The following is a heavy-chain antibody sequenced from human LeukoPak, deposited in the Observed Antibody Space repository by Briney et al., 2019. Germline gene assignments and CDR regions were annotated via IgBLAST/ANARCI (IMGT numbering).Heavy chain of an antibody. CDR3: GKVGGNTNS. J-gene: IGHJ4*02. CDR1: GASITGDIFY. V-gene: IGHV4-30-4*01. Sequence: SQTLSLTCTVSGASITGDIFYWNWIRQSPGKGLEWIGAIHNSRGTSYNPSLESRLTISVDPSENKFFLKMTSVIDADTATYYCGKVGGNTNSWGQGTLVTVSS. CDR2: IHNSRGT. D-gene: IGHD4-23*01.